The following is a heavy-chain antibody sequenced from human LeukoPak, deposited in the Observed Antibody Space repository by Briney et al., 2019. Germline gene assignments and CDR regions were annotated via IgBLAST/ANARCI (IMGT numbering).Heavy chain of an antibody. CDR1: GGTFNSYA. D-gene: IGHD3-10*01. Sequence: ASVKVSCKASGGTFNSYAISWVRQAPGQGLEWMGGIIPIFATTNHAQKFQGRVTITTDESRTTAYMELSSLRSEDTAVYYCARDRATYGPEYDDWGQGTLVTVSS. CDR3: ARDRATYGPEYDD. V-gene: IGHV1-69*05. CDR2: IIPIFATT. J-gene: IGHJ4*02.